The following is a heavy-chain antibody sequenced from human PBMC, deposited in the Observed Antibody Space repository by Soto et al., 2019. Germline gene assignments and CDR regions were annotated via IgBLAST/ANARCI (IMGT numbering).Heavy chain of an antibody. Sequence: SETLSLTCTVSGGSISSGDYYWSWIRQPPGKGLEWIGYIYYSGSTYYNPSLKSRVTISVDTSKNQFSLKLSSVTAADTAVYYCARALNYYDSSGYYYGVNWFDPWGQGTLVTVSS. CDR2: IYYSGST. CDR3: ARALNYYDSSGYYYGVNWFDP. J-gene: IGHJ5*02. V-gene: IGHV4-30-4*01. CDR1: GGSISSGDYY. D-gene: IGHD3-22*01.